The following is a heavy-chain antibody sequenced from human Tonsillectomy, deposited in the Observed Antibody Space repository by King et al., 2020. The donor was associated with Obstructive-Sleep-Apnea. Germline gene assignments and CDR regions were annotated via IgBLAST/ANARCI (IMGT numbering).Heavy chain of an antibody. Sequence: VQLQQWGAGLLKPSETLSLTCAVYGGSFSGYYWSWIRQPPGKGLEWIGEINHSGSTNYNPSLKSRVTISVDTSKNQFSLELSSVTAADTAVYYCARGQVGSYDILTGYYSFDYWGQGTLVTVSS. D-gene: IGHD3-9*01. CDR2: INHSGST. J-gene: IGHJ4*02. CDR1: GGSFSGYY. CDR3: ARGQVGSYDILTGYYSFDY. V-gene: IGHV4-34*01.